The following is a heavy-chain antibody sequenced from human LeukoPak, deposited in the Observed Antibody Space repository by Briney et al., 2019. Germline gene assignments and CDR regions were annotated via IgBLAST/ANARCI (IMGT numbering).Heavy chain of an antibody. J-gene: IGHJ1*01. CDR3: AGTQRGYSRGYLHFQQ. D-gene: IGHD5-18*01. CDR2: ISYSGNT. Sequence: PSGTLSLTCTVSGASISSYFGSWVRQPPGKGLEWIGFISYSGNTNYNPSLKSRVTMSVDPSRNQFSLKLSSVTAADTAVYYCAGTQRGYSRGYLHFQQWGQGNLVTVSS. CDR1: GASISSYF. V-gene: IGHV4-59*08.